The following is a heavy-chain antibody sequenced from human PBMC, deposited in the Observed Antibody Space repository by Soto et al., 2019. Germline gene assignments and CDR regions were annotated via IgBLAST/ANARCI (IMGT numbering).Heavy chain of an antibody. D-gene: IGHD3-9*01. J-gene: IGHJ3*02. CDR3: AKQSRPPGILTGYYLRFDI. CDR1: GGSISSSNW. CDR2: IYHLGST. Sequence: SETLSLTCAVSGGSISSSNWWSWVRQPPGKGLEWIGEIYHLGSTDYNPYLRGRVTISVDKSNNQFSLKMRYLTAADTAVYYFAKQSRPPGILTGYYLRFDIWGQGTMVTVSS. V-gene: IGHV4-4*02.